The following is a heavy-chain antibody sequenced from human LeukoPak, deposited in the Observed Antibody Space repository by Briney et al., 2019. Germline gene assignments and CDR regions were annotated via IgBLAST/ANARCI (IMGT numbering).Heavy chain of an antibody. CDR2: ISGSGGST. CDR3: ARTFSSSWTPLFGY. CDR1: GFTFSSYG. Sequence: GGTLRLSCAASGFTFSSYGMSWVRQAPGKGLEWVSAISGSGGSTYYADSVKGRFTISRDNSKNTLYLQMNSLRAEDTAVYYCARTFSSSWTPLFGYWGQGTLVTVSS. V-gene: IGHV3-23*01. J-gene: IGHJ4*02. D-gene: IGHD6-13*01.